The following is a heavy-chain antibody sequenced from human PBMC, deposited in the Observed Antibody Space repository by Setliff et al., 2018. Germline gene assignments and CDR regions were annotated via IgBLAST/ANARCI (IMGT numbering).Heavy chain of an antibody. V-gene: IGHV1-69*05. Sequence: SVKVSCKASGGTFSSYAISWVRQAPGQGLEWMGGIIPIFGTANYAQKFQGRVTITTDESTSTAYMELSSLRSEDTAVYYCARGRWASNYGYYYYGTDVWGQGTTVTVSS. J-gene: IGHJ6*02. CDR2: IIPIFGTA. D-gene: IGHD4-4*01. CDR1: GGTFSSYA. CDR3: ARGRWASNYGYYYYGTDV.